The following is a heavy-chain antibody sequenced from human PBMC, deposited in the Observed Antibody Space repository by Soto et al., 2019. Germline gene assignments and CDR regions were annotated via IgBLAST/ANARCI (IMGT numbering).Heavy chain of an antibody. CDR1: GGSCSGYY. CDR2: INHSGST. J-gene: IGHJ6*04. D-gene: IGHD2-2*01. CDR3: ARWARLYCGSTSCYGYYYYGMDV. V-gene: IGHV4-34*01. Sequence: SETLSLTCAVYGGSCSGYYWSWIRQPPGKGLEWIGEINHSGSTNYNPSLKSRVTISVDTSKNQFSLKLSSVTAADTAVYYCARWARLYCGSTSCYGYYYYGMDVCGEGTTVTVSS.